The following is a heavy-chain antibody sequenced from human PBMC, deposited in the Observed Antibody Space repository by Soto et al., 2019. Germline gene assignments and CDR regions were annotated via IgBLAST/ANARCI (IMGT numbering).Heavy chain of an antibody. J-gene: IGHJ6*02. Sequence: GGSLRLSCAASGFTFSSYAMSWVRQAPGKGLELVSAISGSGGSTYYADSVKGRFTISRDNSKNTLYLQMNSLRAEDTAVYYCAKGRFNRRSSLSFYYYYGMDVGGQGTTVTGSS. CDR1: GFTFSSYA. V-gene: IGHV3-23*01. CDR3: AKGRFNRRSSLSFYYYYGMDV. D-gene: IGHD3-16*01. CDR2: ISGSGGST.